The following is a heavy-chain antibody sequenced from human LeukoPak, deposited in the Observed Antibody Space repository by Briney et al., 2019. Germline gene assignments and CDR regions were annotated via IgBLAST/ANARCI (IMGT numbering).Heavy chain of an antibody. CDR2: IYTSGST. J-gene: IGHJ4*02. CDR3: ARSPTYYYDRSGYYYYFDY. V-gene: IGHV4-4*07. D-gene: IGHD3-22*01. Sequence: SETLSLTCTVSGGYISSYYWSWVRQPAGKGLEWIGRIYTSGSTNYNPSLKSRVTMSVDTSKNQFSLKLSSVTAADTAVYYCARSPTYYYDRSGYYYYFDYWGQGTLVTVSS. CDR1: GGYISSYY.